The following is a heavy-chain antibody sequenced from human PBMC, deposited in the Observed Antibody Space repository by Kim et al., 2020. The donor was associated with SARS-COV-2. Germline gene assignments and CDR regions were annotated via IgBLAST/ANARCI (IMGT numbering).Heavy chain of an antibody. CDR3: AKEFRSSYYSLDY. J-gene: IGHJ4*02. CDR2: ISYDGSNK. V-gene: IGHV3-30*18. Sequence: GGSLRLSCAASGFTFSSYGMPWVRQAPGKGLEWVAVISYDGSNKYYADSVKGRFTISRDNSKNTLYLQMNSLRAEDTAVYYCAKEFRSSYYSLDYWGQG. D-gene: IGHD1-26*01. CDR1: GFTFSSYG.